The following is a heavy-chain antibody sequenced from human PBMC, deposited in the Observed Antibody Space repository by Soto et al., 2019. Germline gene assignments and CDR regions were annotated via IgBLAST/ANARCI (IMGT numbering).Heavy chain of an antibody. D-gene: IGHD5-12*01. CDR2: IIPISGRT. J-gene: IGHJ4*02. Sequence: QVQLLQSGAEVKRPGSSVKVSCEASGGTFSSLGFTWVRQAPGQGLEWMGGIIPISGRTTFAQKFQGRVTITADESTRATYMALTTLTSDDTAMYYCATRGTQGRWLEFTDYWGQGTLVTVSS. CDR1: GGTFSSLG. V-gene: IGHV1-69*01. CDR3: ATRGTQGRWLEFTDY.